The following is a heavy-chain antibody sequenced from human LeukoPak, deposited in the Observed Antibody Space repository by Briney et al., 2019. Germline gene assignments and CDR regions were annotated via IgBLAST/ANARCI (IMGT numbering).Heavy chain of an antibody. V-gene: IGHV4-39*07. CDR3: ARDRVVPAATRDDAFDI. D-gene: IGHD2-2*01. Sequence: SETLSLTCTVSGGSISSSSYYWGWIRQPPGKGLEWIGTIYYSGSTYYNPSLKSRVTISVDTSKNQFSLKLSSVTAADTAVYYCARDRVVPAATRDDAFDIWGQGTMVTVSS. J-gene: IGHJ3*02. CDR2: IYYSGST. CDR1: GGSISSSSYY.